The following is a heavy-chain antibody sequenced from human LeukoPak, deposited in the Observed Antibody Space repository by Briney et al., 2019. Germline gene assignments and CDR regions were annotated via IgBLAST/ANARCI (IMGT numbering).Heavy chain of an antibody. CDR1: GGTFSSYA. J-gene: IGHJ3*02. D-gene: IGHD2-2*01. CDR2: IIPIFGTA. CDR3: AACLPRDFSAFDI. Sequence: SVKVSCKASGGTFSSYAISWVRQARGQGLEWMGRIIPIFGTANYAQKFQGRVTITTDESTSTAYMELSSLRSEDTAVYYCAACLPRDFSAFDIWGQGTMVTVSS. V-gene: IGHV1-69*05.